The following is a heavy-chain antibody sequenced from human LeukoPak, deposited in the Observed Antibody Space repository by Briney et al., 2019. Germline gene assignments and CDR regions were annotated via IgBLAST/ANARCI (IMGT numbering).Heavy chain of an antibody. CDR3: ARDRAWNYFDY. CDR1: GFTFSRHG. J-gene: IGHJ4*02. CDR2: ISNDGSRK. D-gene: IGHD3-3*01. Sequence: GGSRRLSCAPSGFTFSRHGMHWVRQAPGKGLEWVAIISNDGSRKYYAHSVEGRFTISRDNSKNTLYLQMDCLRAEDTAVYYCARDRAWNYFDYWGQGTLVTVSS. V-gene: IGHV3-30*03.